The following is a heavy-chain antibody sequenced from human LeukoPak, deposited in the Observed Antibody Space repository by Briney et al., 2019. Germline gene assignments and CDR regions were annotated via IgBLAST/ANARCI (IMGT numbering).Heavy chain of an antibody. J-gene: IGHJ4*02. Sequence: SVKVSCKASGGTFSSYAISWVRQAPGQGLEWMGGIIPIFGTANYAQKFQGRVTITTDESTSTAYMELSSLRSEDTAVYYCARATLRDCGGGCYSRGKYYFDYWGQGTLVTVSS. D-gene: IGHD2-21*02. V-gene: IGHV1-69*05. CDR3: ARATLRDCGGGCYSRGKYYFDY. CDR2: IIPIFGTA. CDR1: GGTFSSYA.